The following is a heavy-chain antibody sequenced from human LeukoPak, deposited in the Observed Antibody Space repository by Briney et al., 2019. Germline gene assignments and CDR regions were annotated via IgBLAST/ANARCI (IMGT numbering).Heavy chain of an antibody. CDR3: ARDGHSSSSGLGY. V-gene: IGHV3-21*01. Sequence: GGSLRLSCAASGFTFSSYSMNWVRQAPGKGLEWVSSISSSSSYMYYADSVKGRFTISRDNAKNSLYLQMNSLRAEDTAVYYCARDGHSSSSGLGYWGQGTLVTVSS. CDR1: GFTFSSYS. J-gene: IGHJ4*02. D-gene: IGHD6-6*01. CDR2: ISSSSSYM.